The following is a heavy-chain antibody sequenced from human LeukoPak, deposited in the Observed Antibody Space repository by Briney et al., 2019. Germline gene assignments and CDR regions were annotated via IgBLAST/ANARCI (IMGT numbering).Heavy chain of an antibody. CDR3: ASHAPEDIVVVVAATGRNWFDP. Sequence: GAPVKVSCKASGGTFSSNAISWVRQAPGQGLEWMGGIIPIFGTANYAQKFQGRVTITADESTSTAYMELSSLRSEDTAVYYCASHAPEDIVVVVAATGRNWFDPWGQGTLVTVSS. CDR1: GGTFSSNA. CDR2: IIPIFGTA. V-gene: IGHV1-69*13. D-gene: IGHD2-15*01. J-gene: IGHJ5*02.